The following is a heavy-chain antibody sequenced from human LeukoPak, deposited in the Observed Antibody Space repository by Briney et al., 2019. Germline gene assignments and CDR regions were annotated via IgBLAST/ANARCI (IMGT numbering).Heavy chain of an antibody. V-gene: IGHV4-4*07. CDR2: IYTSGST. CDR3: ARSPFVYDILTGYSPNWFDP. Sequence: SETLSLTCTVSGGSISSYYWSWIRQPAGKGLEWIGRIYTSGSTNYNPSLKSRVTMSVDTSKNQFSLKLSSVTAADTAVYYCARSPFVYDILTGYSPNWFDPWGQGTLVTVSS. D-gene: IGHD3-9*01. J-gene: IGHJ5*02. CDR1: GGSISSYY.